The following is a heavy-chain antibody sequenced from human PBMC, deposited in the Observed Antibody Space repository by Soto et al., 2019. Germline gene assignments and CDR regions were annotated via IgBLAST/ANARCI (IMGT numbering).Heavy chain of an antibody. CDR1: GFTFSSYW. Sequence: GGSLRLSCAASGFTFSSYWMSWVRQAPGKGLEWVAKIKQDGSEKYIVDSVKGRFTISRDNAKNSLYLQMNSLRAEDTAVYYCARGWAHGNFDYWGQGTLVTVSS. D-gene: IGHD1-26*01. CDR3: ARGWAHGNFDY. J-gene: IGHJ4*02. CDR2: IKQDGSEK. V-gene: IGHV3-7*01.